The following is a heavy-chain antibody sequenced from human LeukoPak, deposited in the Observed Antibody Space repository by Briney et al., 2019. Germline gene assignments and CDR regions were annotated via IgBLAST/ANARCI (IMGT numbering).Heavy chain of an antibody. CDR3: AARPRGIAARGPYYYYGMDV. Sequence: SQTLSLTCAISGDSVSSNSVTWNWIRQSPSRGLEWLGRTYYRSTWYNDYAVSVRGRITVNPDTSKNQFSLHLNSVTAADTAVYYCAARPRGIAARGPYYYYGMDVWGQGTTVTVSS. V-gene: IGHV6-1*01. J-gene: IGHJ6*02. CDR2: TYYRSTWYN. D-gene: IGHD6-6*01. CDR1: GDSVSSNSVT.